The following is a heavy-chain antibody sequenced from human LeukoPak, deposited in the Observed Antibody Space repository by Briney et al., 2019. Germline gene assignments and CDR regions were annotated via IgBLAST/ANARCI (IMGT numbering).Heavy chain of an antibody. CDR3: ARVSRGGSGSGAFDI. J-gene: IGHJ3*02. D-gene: IGHD3-10*01. Sequence: SETLSLTCTVSNVTISSYDSYWRWIRQPPGKGLEWIAYIYYGGSTDSTPSLKSRVTISVDTSKNQFSLRLTSVTAADTAVYYCARVSRGGSGSGAFDIWGQGTMVTVSS. CDR2: IYYGGST. CDR1: NVTISSYDSY. V-gene: IGHV4-30-4*01.